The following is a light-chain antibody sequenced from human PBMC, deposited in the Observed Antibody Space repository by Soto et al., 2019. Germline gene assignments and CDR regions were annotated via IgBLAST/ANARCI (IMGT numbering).Light chain of an antibody. CDR2: DVN. V-gene: IGLV2-14*01. CDR1: SSDVGGYNY. J-gene: IGLJ2*01. Sequence: QSALTQPASVSGSPGQSITISCTGTSSDVGGYNYVSWYQQHPGKAPKLMIYDVNNRPSWVSNRFSGSKSGNTASLTISGLLAEDEGDYYCSSYTSSITLVFGGGTQLTVL. CDR3: SSYTSSITLV.